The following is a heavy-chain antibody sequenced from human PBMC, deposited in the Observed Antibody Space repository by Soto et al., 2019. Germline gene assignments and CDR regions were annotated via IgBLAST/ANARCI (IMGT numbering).Heavy chain of an antibody. CDR1: GFIFSSYG. J-gene: IGHJ4*02. D-gene: IGHD2-15*01. CDR3: AKEVHCGGGSCSWSEGFDY. V-gene: IGHV3-30*18. Sequence: QVQLVESGGGVVQPGRSLRLSCAASGFIFSSYGMHWVRQAPGKGLEWVAVISYEGSHTYYADSVKGRFTITRDNSKNTLSLQMNSLRPADTAVYYCAKEVHCGGGSCSWSEGFDYWGQGTLLTVSS. CDR2: ISYEGSHT.